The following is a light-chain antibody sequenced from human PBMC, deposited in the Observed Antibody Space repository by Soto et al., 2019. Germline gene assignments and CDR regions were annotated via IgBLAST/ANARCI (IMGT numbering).Light chain of an antibody. CDR1: QDIGSS. CDR3: QQFNSFPLT. CDR2: DAS. J-gene: IGKJ4*01. Sequence: IQLTQSPSSLSASVGDTITITCRASQDIGSSLAWYQQRPGNAPKLLLSDASNLEAGVPSRFGGSGSGTDFTLTISSLRPDDFATYYCQQFNSFPLTFGGGTHVQIQ. V-gene: IGKV1-13*02.